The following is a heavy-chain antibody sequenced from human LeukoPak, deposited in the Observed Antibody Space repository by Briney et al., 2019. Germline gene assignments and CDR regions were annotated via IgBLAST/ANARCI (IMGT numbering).Heavy chain of an antibody. V-gene: IGHV4-39*01. J-gene: IGHJ2*01. CDR1: GGSISSSSYY. CDR2: IYYSGRT. CDR3: ARGVTMIVVVIHDWYFDL. Sequence: SETLSLTCTVSGGSISSSSYYWGWIRQPPGKGLEWLGNIYYSGRTYYIPSLKSRVTISVDTPKNQFSLKLSSVTAADTAVYYCARGVTMIVVVIHDWYFDLWGRGTLVTVSS. D-gene: IGHD3-22*01.